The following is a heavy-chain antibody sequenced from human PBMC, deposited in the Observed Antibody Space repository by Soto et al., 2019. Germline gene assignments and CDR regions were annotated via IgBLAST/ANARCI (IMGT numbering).Heavy chain of an antibody. D-gene: IGHD6-6*01. J-gene: IGHJ6*02. CDR1: GFTFSSYS. V-gene: IGHV3-21*01. Sequence: GVLRLSCAASGFTFSSYSMNWVRQAPGKGLEWVSSISSSSSYIYYADSVKGRFTISRDNAKNSLYLQMNSLRAEDTAVYYCARDRGSSPRYYYYYGMDVWGQGTTVTVSS. CDR2: ISSSSSYI. CDR3: ARDRGSSPRYYYYYGMDV.